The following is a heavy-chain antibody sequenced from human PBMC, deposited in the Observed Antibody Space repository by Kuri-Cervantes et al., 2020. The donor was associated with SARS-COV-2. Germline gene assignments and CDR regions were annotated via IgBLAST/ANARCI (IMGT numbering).Heavy chain of an antibody. CDR3: ARGGGILSLGWSNAFDI. V-gene: IGHV3-48*04. CDR2: ISSSSSTI. D-gene: IGHD6-19*01. J-gene: IGHJ3*02. Sequence: GGSLRLSCAASGFTFSSYSMNWVRQAPGKGLEWVSYISSSSSTIYYADSVKGRFTISRDNAKNSLYLQMNSLRAEDTAVYYCARGGGILSLGWSNAFDIWGQGTRVTVSS. CDR1: GFTFSSYS.